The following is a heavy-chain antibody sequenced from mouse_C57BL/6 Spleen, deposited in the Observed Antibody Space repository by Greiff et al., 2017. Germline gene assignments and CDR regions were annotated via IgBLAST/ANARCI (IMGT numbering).Heavy chain of an antibody. CDR3: TTSYYYGSSYSWFAY. J-gene: IGHJ3*01. Sequence: EVQLQQSGAELVRPGASVKLSCTASGFNIKDDNMHWVKQRPEQGLEWIGWIDPENGDTEYASKFQGKATITADTSSTTAYLQLISLTSADTAVYYCTTSYYYGSSYSWFAYWGQGTLVTVSA. V-gene: IGHV14-4*01. CDR2: IDPENGDT. D-gene: IGHD1-1*01. CDR1: GFNIKDDN.